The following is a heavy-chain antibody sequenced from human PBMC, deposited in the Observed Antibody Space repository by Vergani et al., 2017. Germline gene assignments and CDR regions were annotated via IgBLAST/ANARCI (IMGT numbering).Heavy chain of an antibody. J-gene: IGHJ4*02. CDR2: NYYSGST. Sequence: QVQLQESGPGLVKPSETLSLTCTVSGGSISSYYWSWFRQPPGKGLEWIGYNYYSGSTNYNPSLKSRVTISVDTSKNQFSLKLSSVAAEDTAVYYCERGYDISCWGQVTLVAFSS. D-gene: IGHD3-9*01. CDR1: GGSISSYY. V-gene: IGHV4-59*01. CDR3: ERGYDISC.